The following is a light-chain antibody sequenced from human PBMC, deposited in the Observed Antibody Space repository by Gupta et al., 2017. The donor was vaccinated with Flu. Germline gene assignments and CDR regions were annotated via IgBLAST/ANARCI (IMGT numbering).Light chain of an antibody. CDR3: QQYGSSPLT. Sequence: ERATLSCRASQSVSSSYLAWYQQKPGQAPRLLIYGASSRATGIPYRFSGSGSGTDFTLTISRLEPEDFAVYYCQQYGSSPLTFGGGTKVEI. V-gene: IGKV3-20*01. J-gene: IGKJ4*01. CDR2: GAS. CDR1: QSVSSSY.